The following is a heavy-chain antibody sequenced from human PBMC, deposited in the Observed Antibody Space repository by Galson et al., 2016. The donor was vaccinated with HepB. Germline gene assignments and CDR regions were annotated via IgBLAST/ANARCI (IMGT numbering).Heavy chain of an antibody. Sequence: SLRLSCAASGSTFSNAWMNWVRHIPGKGLEWVGRIKSKIDRATTDYTTPVKGRFTISRDDSKSTLYLQMNSLKTDDTAVYYCTSDNGPGFFGMDVRGPGTTITVSS. J-gene: IGHJ6*02. CDR2: IKSKIDRATT. CDR1: GSTFSNAW. CDR3: TSDNGPGFFGMDV. V-gene: IGHV3-15*07. D-gene: IGHD2-8*01.